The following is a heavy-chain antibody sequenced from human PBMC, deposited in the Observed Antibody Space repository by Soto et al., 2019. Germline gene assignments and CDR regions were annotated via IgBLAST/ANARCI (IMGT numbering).Heavy chain of an antibody. V-gene: IGHV3-30-3*01. D-gene: IGHD6-19*01. CDR2: ISYDGSNK. Sequence: QVQLVESGGGVVQPGRSLRLSCAASGFTFSSYAMHWVRQAPGKGLEWVAVISYDGSNKYYADSVKGRFTISRDNSKNTLYLQMNSLRAEDTAVYYCARVPPPGVAGLLDYWGQGTLVTVSS. CDR3: ARVPPPGVAGLLDY. J-gene: IGHJ4*02. CDR1: GFTFSSYA.